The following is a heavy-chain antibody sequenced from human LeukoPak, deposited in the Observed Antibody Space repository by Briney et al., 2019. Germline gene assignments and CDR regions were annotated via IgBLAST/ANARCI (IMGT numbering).Heavy chain of an antibody. D-gene: IGHD3-10*01. V-gene: IGHV1-2*02. Sequence: RASVKVSCKASGYTFTGYYMHWVRQAPGQGLEWMGWINPNSGGTNYAQKFQGRVTMTRDTSISTAYMELSRLRSDDTAVYYCARALFTHGSGSYYMGYWGQGTLVTVSS. CDR2: INPNSGGT. CDR3: ARALFTHGSGSYYMGY. CDR1: GYTFTGYY. J-gene: IGHJ4*02.